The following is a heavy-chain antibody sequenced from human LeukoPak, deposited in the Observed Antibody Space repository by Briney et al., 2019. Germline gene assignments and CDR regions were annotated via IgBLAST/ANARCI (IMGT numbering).Heavy chain of an antibody. V-gene: IGHV4-59*01. Sequence: SETLSLTCTVSGGSISSYYWSWIRQPPGEGLEWIGYIYYSGSTNYNPSLKSRVTISVDTSKNQFSLKLSSVTAADTAVYYCARDVGGREGLDYWGQGTLVTVSS. CDR2: IYYSGST. CDR1: GGSISSYY. J-gene: IGHJ4*02. CDR3: ARDVGGREGLDY. D-gene: IGHD2-15*01.